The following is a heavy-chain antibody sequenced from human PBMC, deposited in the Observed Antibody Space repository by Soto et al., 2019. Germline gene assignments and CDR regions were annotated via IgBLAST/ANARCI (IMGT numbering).Heavy chain of an antibody. CDR2: INHSGST. J-gene: IGHJ3*02. CDR3: ARRSATSKVAFDI. D-gene: IGHD1-26*01. CDR1: GGSFSGYY. Sequence: PSETLSLTCAVYGGSFSGYYWSWIRQPPGKGLEWIGEINHSGSTNYNPSLKSRVTISVDTSKNQFSLKLSSVTAADTAVYYCARRSATSKVAFDIWGQGTMVTVS. V-gene: IGHV4-34*01.